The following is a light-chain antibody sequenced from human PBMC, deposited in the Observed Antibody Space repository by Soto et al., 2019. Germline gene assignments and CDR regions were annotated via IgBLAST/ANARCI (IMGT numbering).Light chain of an antibody. CDR1: TSNIGNNY. V-gene: IGLV1-51*02. CDR2: ENN. CDR3: GTWDSSLSAGNYV. Sequence: QSVLTQPPSVSAAPGQKVTISCSGSTSNIGNNYVSWYQRLPGTAPKLLIYENNKRPSGIPDRFSGSKSGTSATLGITGLQTGDEADYYCGTWDSSLSAGNYVFGAGTKVTVL. J-gene: IGLJ1*01.